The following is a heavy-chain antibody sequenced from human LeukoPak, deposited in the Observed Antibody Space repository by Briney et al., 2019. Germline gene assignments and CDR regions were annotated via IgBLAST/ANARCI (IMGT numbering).Heavy chain of an antibody. D-gene: IGHD3-10*01. CDR2: ISTGSSVK. CDR3: ARDEGPGDYYYYYYMDV. Sequence: PGGSLRLSCTASGFTFSSYSVDWVRQAPGKGLEWVSYISTGSSVKYYADSVKGRFTIARDDAKNSLYLQMNSLRAEDTAVYYCARDEGPGDYYYYYYMDVWGKGTTVTVSS. CDR1: GFTFSSYS. J-gene: IGHJ6*03. V-gene: IGHV3-48*01.